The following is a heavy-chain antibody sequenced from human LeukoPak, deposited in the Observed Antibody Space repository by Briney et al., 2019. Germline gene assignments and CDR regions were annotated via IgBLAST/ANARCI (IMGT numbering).Heavy chain of an antibody. D-gene: IGHD2-2*01. Sequence: GGSLRPSLSAPGFTFSKYAMHRVPPAPGKGLEWVAVISYDGSNKYYADSVKGRFTISRDNAKNSLYLQMNSLRAEDTALYYCAGLVGMDYWGQGILVTVSS. V-gene: IGHV3-30-3*01. CDR2: ISYDGSNK. J-gene: IGHJ4*02. CDR3: AGLVGMDY. CDR1: GFTFSKYA.